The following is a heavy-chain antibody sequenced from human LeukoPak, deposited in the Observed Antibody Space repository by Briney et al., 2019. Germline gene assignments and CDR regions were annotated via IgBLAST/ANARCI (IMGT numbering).Heavy chain of an antibody. CDR1: GGSFSGYY. D-gene: IGHD6-13*01. Sequence: SETLSLTCAVYGGSFSGYYWSWIRQPPGKGLEWIGEINHSGSTNYNPSLKSRVTISVDTSKNQFSLKLSSVTAADTAVYYCARAYSSSWYTVNWFDPWGQGTLVTVSS. CDR2: INHSGST. J-gene: IGHJ5*02. V-gene: IGHV4-34*01. CDR3: ARAYSSSWYTVNWFDP.